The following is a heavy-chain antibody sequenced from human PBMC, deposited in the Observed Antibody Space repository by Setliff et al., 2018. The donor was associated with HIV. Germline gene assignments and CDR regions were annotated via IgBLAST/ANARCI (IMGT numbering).Heavy chain of an antibody. V-gene: IGHV4-34*01. CDR2: INHSGSA. Sequence: TSETLSLTCAVYGGPFSGFYWTWIRQPPGKGLEWIGEINHSGSAKSNPSLKSRVTTLVDTSRNQFSLKLNSVTAADTAVYYCARVGYYDSSFDYWGQGTLVTVSS. CDR1: GGPFSGFY. J-gene: IGHJ4*02. CDR3: ARVGYYDSSFDY. D-gene: IGHD3-22*01.